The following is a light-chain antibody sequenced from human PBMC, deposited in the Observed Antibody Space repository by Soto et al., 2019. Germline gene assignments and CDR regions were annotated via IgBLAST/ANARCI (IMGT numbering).Light chain of an antibody. CDR1: ISPIFSNYD. CDR2: GNT. J-gene: IGLJ1*01. V-gene: IGLV1-40*01. Sequence: QSVLTQPPSVSGAPVQSFTLSCTVIISPIFSNYDVHWYQHRPGTAPKLLIFGNTNRPSGVPDRFSGSKSGTSASLAITGLQAEDEGDYYCQSYDSTLSARYVFGTGTKVTVL. CDR3: QSYDSTLSARYV.